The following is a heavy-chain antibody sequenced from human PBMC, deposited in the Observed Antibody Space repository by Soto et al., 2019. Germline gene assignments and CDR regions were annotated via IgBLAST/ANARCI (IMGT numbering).Heavy chain of an antibody. CDR2: MNPNSGNT. V-gene: IGHV1-8*01. D-gene: IGHD2-2*01. CDR1: GYTFTSYD. CDR3: ARIPHSTTSYYDHNFGMDV. Sequence: ASVKVSCKASGYTFTSYDINWVRQATGQGLEWMGWMNPNSGNTGYAQKFQGQVTISADKSIRTAYLQWSSLKASDTATYYCARIPHSTTSYYDHNFGMDVWGQGTTVTVSS. J-gene: IGHJ6*02.